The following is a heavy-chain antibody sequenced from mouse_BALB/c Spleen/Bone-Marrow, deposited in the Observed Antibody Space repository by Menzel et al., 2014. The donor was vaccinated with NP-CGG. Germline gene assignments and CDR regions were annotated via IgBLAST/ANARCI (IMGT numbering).Heavy chain of an antibody. CDR2: INPDSYTI. CDR3: ARLGHYGGFAY. V-gene: IGHV4-1*02. J-gene: IGHJ3*01. CDR1: GFDFSGFW. D-gene: IGHD2-1*01. Sequence: EVQGVESEGGLVPPGGSLKLSCAASGFDFSGFWMGWVRQAPGKGLEWIGEINPDSYTINYTPSLKDRFIISRGNAKNTLYLQMNKVRSEDTALYYCARLGHYGGFAYWGQGTLVTVSA.